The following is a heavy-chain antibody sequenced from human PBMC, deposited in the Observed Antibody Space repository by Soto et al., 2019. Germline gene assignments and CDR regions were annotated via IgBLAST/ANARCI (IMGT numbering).Heavy chain of an antibody. D-gene: IGHD6-19*01. CDR3: ARSVAVPGAHIDY. CDR1: GGSISGSY. V-gene: IGHV4-59*01. J-gene: IGHJ4*02. Sequence: LSLTCSVSGGSISGSYWSWIRQSPGKGLEWLGYVYYTGSANYSPSLRSRVSISVDTSKNEFSLRLSSVTAADTAVYFCARSVAVPGAHIDYWGQGTQVTVSS. CDR2: VYYTGSA.